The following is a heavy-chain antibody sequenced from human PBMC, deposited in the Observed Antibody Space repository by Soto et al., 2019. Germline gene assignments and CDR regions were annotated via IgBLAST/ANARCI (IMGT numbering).Heavy chain of an antibody. J-gene: IGHJ3*02. CDR2: ISGSGGST. Sequence: EVQLLESGGGLVQPGGSLRLSCAASGFTFSSYAMSWVRQAPGKWLEWVSAISGSGGSTYYADSVKGRFTISRDNSKNTLYLQMNSLRAEDTAVYYCAKDQEGYCSSTSCLDAFDIWGQGTMVTVSS. CDR3: AKDQEGYCSSTSCLDAFDI. D-gene: IGHD2-2*01. V-gene: IGHV3-23*01. CDR1: GFTFSSYA.